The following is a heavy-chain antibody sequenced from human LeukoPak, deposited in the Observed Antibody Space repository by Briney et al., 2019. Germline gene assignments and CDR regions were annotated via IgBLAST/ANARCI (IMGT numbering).Heavy chain of an antibody. CDR1: GGSISSGSYY. V-gene: IGHV4-61*02. Sequence: SETLSLTCTVSGGSISSGSYYWSWIRQPAGKGLEWIGRIYTSGSTNYNPSLKSRVTISVDTSKNQFSLKLSSVTAADTAMYYCAKERRGHMVMSGYAFDIWGQGTMVTVSS. J-gene: IGHJ3*02. D-gene: IGHD5-18*01. CDR2: IYTSGST. CDR3: AKERRGHMVMSGYAFDI.